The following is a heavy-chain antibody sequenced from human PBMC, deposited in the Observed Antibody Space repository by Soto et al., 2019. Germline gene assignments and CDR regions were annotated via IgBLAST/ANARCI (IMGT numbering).Heavy chain of an antibody. CDR2: ISWDGGST. J-gene: IGHJ6*02. CDR3: ANEEYSSSSYYYGMDV. V-gene: IGHV3-43*01. D-gene: IGHD6-6*01. CDR1: GFTFDDYT. Sequence: PGGSLRLSCAASGFTFDDYTMHWVRQAPGKGLEWVSLISWDGGSTYYADSVKGRFTISRDNSKNSLYLQMNSLRTEDTALYYCANEEYSSSSYYYGMDVWGQGTTVTVSS.